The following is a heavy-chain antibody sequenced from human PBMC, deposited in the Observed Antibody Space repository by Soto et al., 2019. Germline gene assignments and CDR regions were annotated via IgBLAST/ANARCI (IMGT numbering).Heavy chain of an antibody. CDR2: IYYSGST. CDR3: ARAGSITMIVVANDAFDT. D-gene: IGHD3-22*01. J-gene: IGHJ3*02. Sequence: TLSLSCAVSGASISIGGDYWSWLRQHPGKGRELIGYIYYSGSTYYNPAINSRVTISVDTSKNQLSLKLGSVTAADTSVYYCARAGSITMIVVANDAFDTWGQGTTVTVSS. V-gene: IGHV4-31*11. CDR1: GASISIGGDY.